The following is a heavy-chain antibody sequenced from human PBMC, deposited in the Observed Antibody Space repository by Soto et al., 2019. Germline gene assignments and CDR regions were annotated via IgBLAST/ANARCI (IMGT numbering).Heavy chain of an antibody. Sequence: GGSLRLSCAASGFTFSSYGMHWVRQAPGKGLEWVAVIWYDGSNKYYADSVKGRFTISRDNSKNTLYLQMNSLRAEDTAIYSCAQLHSLSWCGDNHPHYGTGVWGPGTTATVSS. V-gene: IGHV3-33*01. CDR2: IWYDGSNK. CDR1: GFTFSSYG. J-gene: IGHJ6*02. CDR3: AQLHSLSWCGDNHPHYGTGV. D-gene: IGHD3-10*01.